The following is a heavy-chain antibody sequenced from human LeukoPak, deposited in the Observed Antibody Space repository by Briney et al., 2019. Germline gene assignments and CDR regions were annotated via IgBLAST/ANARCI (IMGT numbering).Heavy chain of an antibody. D-gene: IGHD2-8*01. V-gene: IGHV4-39*07. CDR2: IYYSGST. CDR3: ARGMVYGRYYYYYMDV. J-gene: IGHJ6*03. CDR1: GGSISSSSYY. Sequence: SETLSLTCTVSGGSISSSSYYWGWIRQPPGKGLEWIGSIYYSGSTYYNPSLKSRVTISVDTSKNQFSLKLSSVTAADTAVYYCARGMVYGRYYYYYMDVWGKGTTVTVSS.